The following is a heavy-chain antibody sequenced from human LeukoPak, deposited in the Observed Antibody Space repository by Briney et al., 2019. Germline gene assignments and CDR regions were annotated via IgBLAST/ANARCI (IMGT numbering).Heavy chain of an antibody. CDR2: IYHSGST. V-gene: IGHV4-59*01. Sequence: SETLSLTCTVSGDSISNYFWTWIRQPPGKGLEWIGYIYHSGSTNYNPSLKSRATISEDTSKNQFSLKLSSVTAADTAVYYCARDLAAAGTIDPWGQGTLVTVSS. CDR3: ARDLAAAGTIDP. D-gene: IGHD6-13*01. CDR1: GDSISNYF. J-gene: IGHJ5*02.